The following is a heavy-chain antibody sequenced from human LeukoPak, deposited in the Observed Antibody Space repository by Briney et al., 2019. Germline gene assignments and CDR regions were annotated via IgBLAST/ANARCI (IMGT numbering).Heavy chain of an antibody. CDR2: IRYDGSNK. Sequence: GGSLRLSCAASGFTFSSYGMHWVRQAPGKGMEWVAFIRYDGSNKYYADSVKGRFTISRDNSKNTLYLQMNSLRAEDTAVYYCAKRLGSPQVLTYYMDVWGKGTTVTVSS. CDR1: GFTFSSYG. J-gene: IGHJ6*03. V-gene: IGHV3-30*02. D-gene: IGHD1-26*01. CDR3: AKRLGSPQVLTYYMDV.